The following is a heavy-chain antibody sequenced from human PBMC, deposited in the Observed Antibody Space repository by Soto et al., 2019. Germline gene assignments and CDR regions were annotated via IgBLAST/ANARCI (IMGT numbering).Heavy chain of an antibody. CDR1: GFPFSSYA. Sequence: GGSLRLSCSASGFPFSSYAMHWVRQAPGKGLEYVSAISSSGGNTYYADSVKGRFTISRDNSKNTLYLQMSSLRAEDTAVYYCVMRGATWHYYYYGMDVWGQGTTVTVSS. CDR3: VMRGATWHYYYYGMDV. CDR2: ISSSGGNT. J-gene: IGHJ6*02. D-gene: IGHD5-12*01. V-gene: IGHV3-64D*08.